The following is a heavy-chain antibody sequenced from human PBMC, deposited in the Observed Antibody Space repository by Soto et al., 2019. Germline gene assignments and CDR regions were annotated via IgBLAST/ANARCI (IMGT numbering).Heavy chain of an antibody. V-gene: IGHV3-30-3*01. Sequence: GSLRLSCAASGFTFSSYAMHWVRQAPGKGLEWVAVISYDGSNKYYADSVKGRFTISRDNSKNTLYLQMNSLRAEDTAVYYCARDGVSRDVDYYYYYGMDVWGQGTTVTVSS. J-gene: IGHJ6*02. D-gene: IGHD2-8*01. CDR3: ARDGVSRDVDYYYYYGMDV. CDR1: GFTFSSYA. CDR2: ISYDGSNK.